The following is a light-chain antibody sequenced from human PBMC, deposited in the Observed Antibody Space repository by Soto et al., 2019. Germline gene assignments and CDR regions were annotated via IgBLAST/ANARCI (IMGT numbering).Light chain of an antibody. CDR1: QSVFYSSNNKNY. J-gene: IGKJ1*01. Sequence: DIVMTQSPDSLAVSLGERATINCKSSQSVFYSSNNKNYLAWYQQKPGQPPKLLFYCASTRESGVPDRCSGSGSGTDFTLTIGSLQAEDVAVYYCQHYYSTPRTFGQGTKV. CDR3: QHYYSTPRT. CDR2: CAS. V-gene: IGKV4-1*01.